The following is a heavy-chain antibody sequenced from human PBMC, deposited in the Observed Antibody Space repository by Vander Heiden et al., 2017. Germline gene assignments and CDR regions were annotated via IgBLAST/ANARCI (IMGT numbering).Heavy chain of an antibody. CDR3: AKAPLGGYQLLFSWFDP. D-gene: IGHD2-2*01. J-gene: IGHJ5*02. CDR2: ISGSGGST. Sequence: EVQLLESGGGLVQPGGSLRLSCAASGFTFSSYAMSWVRQAPGTGLEWVSAISGSGGSTYYADSVKGRFTISRDNSKNTLYLQMNSLRAEDTAVYYCAKAPLGGYQLLFSWFDPWGQGTLVTVSS. CDR1: GFTFSSYA. V-gene: IGHV3-23*01.